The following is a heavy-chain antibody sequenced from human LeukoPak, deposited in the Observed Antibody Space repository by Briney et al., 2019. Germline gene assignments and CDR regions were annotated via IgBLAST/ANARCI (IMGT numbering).Heavy chain of an antibody. CDR3: AKDLTATIFGY. V-gene: IGHV3-23*01. CDR2: ISGSGGST. J-gene: IGHJ4*02. Sequence: GGSLRLSCAASGFTLSSYAMSWVRQAPGKGLEWVSAISGSGGSTYYADSVKGRFTISRDNSKNTLYLQMNSLRAEDTAVYYCAKDLTATIFGYWGQGTLVTVSS. CDR1: GFTLSSYA. D-gene: IGHD3-10*02.